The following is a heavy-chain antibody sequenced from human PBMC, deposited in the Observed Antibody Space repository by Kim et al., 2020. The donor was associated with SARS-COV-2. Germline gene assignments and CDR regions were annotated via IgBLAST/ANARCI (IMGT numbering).Heavy chain of an antibody. J-gene: IGHJ4*02. D-gene: IGHD2-15*01. V-gene: IGHV3-49*03. Sequence: GGSLRLSCTASGFTFGDYAMSWFRQAPGKGLEWVGFIRSKAYGGTTEYAASVKGRFTISRDDSKSIAYLQMNSLKTEDTAVYYCTRGYCSGGSCYSLTFDYWGQGTLVTVSS. CDR2: IRSKAYGGTT. CDR3: TRGYCSGGSCYSLTFDY. CDR1: GFTFGDYA.